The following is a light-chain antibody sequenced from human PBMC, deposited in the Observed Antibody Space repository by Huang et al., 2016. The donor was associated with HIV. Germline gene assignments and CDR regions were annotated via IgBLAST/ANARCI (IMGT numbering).Light chain of an antibody. V-gene: IGKV3-11*01. CDR1: QRVGSY. CDR2: DAS. J-gene: IGKJ1*01. CDR3: QQRSDWPRT. Sequence: EIVLTQSPATLSLSPWERATLSCRASQRVGSYLAWYQQKPVQSPSLLIFDASNRATGIPARFSGSGSGTDFTLTISSLEPEDFAVYYCQQRSDWPRTCGQGTKVEIK.